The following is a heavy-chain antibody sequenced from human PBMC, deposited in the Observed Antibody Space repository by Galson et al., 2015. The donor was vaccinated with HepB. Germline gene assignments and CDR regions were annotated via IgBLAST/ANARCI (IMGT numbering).Heavy chain of an antibody. CDR1: GFTFRDHY. V-gene: IGHV3-7*03. CDR3: ARGRGFLIDY. D-gene: IGHD3-3*01. Sequence: SLRLSCAASGFTFRDHYMTWVRQAPGKGLEWVAVMNQDGSARHYVDSVKGRFTISRDSAKNSLYLQMNSLRAEDTAVYFCARGRGFLIDYWGQGTLVSVSS. CDR2: MNQDGSAR. J-gene: IGHJ4*02.